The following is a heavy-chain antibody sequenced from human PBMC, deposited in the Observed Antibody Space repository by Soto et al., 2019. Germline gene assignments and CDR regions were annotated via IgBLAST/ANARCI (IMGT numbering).Heavy chain of an antibody. D-gene: IGHD3-16*01. CDR1: GFTFSDYY. Sequence: QVQLVESGGGLVKPGGSLRLSCAASGFTFSDYYMSWIRQAPGKGLEWVSYISSSSSYTNYADSVKGRFTISRDNAKNSLYLQMNSLRAEDTAVYYCARDRRVGEEEYYYYYYGMDVWGQGTTVAVSS. J-gene: IGHJ6*02. V-gene: IGHV3-11*06. CDR2: ISSSSSYT. CDR3: ARDRRVGEEEYYYYYYGMDV.